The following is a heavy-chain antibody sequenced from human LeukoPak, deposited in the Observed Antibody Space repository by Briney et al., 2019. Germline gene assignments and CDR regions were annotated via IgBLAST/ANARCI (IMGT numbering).Heavy chain of an antibody. J-gene: IGHJ6*02. V-gene: IGHV3-9*01. Sequence: PGGSLRLSCAASGFTFNDYAMHWVRQAPGKGLEWVSGISWNSGSIGYADSVKGRFTISRDNAKNSLYLQMNSLRAEDTAVYYCARMLSYAMDVWGQGTTVTVSS. CDR3: ARMLSYAMDV. CDR1: GFTFNDYA. CDR2: ISWNSGSI. D-gene: IGHD3-16*01.